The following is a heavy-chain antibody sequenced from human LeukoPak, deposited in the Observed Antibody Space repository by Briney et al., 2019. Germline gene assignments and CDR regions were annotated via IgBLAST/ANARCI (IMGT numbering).Heavy chain of an antibody. Sequence: SETLSLTCTVSGGSISSSNYYWGWIRQPPGKGLEWIGYIYYSGSTFYNPSLKSRVTVSVDTSKNQFSLKLSSVTAADTAVYYCARELTYYYDSSGLNWFDPWGQGTLVTVSS. V-gene: IGHV4-39*07. CDR1: GGSISSSNYY. CDR2: IYYSGST. D-gene: IGHD3-22*01. J-gene: IGHJ5*02. CDR3: ARELTYYYDSSGLNWFDP.